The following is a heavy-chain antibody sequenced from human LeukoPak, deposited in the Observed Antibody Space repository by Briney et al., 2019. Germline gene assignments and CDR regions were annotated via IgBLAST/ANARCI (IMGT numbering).Heavy chain of an antibody. Sequence: ASVKVSCKASGYTFTSYGISWVRQAPGQGLEWTGWISAYNGNTNYAQKLQGRVTMTTDTSTSTAYMELRSLRSDDTAVYYCARGPDRHYDILTGYYSYWGPGTLVTVSS. CDR2: ISAYNGNT. J-gene: IGHJ4*02. CDR1: GYTFTSYG. CDR3: ARGPDRHYDILTGYYSY. D-gene: IGHD3-9*01. V-gene: IGHV1-18*01.